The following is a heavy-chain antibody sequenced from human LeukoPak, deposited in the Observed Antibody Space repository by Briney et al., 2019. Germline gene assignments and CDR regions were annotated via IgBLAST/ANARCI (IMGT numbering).Heavy chain of an antibody. J-gene: IGHJ6*03. D-gene: IGHD5-18*01. CDR2: ISSSSSTM. CDR3: ARRQVGFSYGYSYYYMDV. CDR1: GFTFSSYS. Sequence: GGSLRLSCAASGFTFSSYSMNWVRQAPGKGLEWVSYISSSSSTMYYADSVKGRFTISRDNAKNSLYLQMNSLRAEDTAVYYCARRQVGFSYGYSYYYMDVWGKGTTVTVFS. V-gene: IGHV3-48*01.